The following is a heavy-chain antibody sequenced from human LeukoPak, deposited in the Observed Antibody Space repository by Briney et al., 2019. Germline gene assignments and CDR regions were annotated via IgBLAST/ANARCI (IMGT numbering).Heavy chain of an antibody. J-gene: IGHJ4*02. Sequence: ASVKVSCKASGYTFTGYYMHWVRQAPGQGLEWMGWINPNSGGTNYAQKFKGRVTMTRDTSISTAYMELSRLRSDDTAVYYCARDLHDYYDSSGYYPRWGQGTLVTVSS. CDR1: GYTFTGYY. CDR3: ARDLHDYYDSSGYYPR. D-gene: IGHD3-22*01. V-gene: IGHV1-2*02. CDR2: INPNSGGT.